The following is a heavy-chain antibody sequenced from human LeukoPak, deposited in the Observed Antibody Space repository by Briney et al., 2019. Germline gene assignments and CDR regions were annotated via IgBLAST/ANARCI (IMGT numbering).Heavy chain of an antibody. V-gene: IGHV4-34*01. J-gene: IGHJ4*02. CDR1: GGSFSGYY. D-gene: IGHD4-23*01. CDR2: INHSGST. Sequence: SETLSLTCAVYGGSFSGYYWSWIRHPPGKGLEWIGEINHSGSTNYNPSLKSRVTISVDTSKNQFSLKLSSVTAADTAVYYCARGRLRWRYFDYWGQGTLVTVSS. CDR3: ARGRLRWRYFDY.